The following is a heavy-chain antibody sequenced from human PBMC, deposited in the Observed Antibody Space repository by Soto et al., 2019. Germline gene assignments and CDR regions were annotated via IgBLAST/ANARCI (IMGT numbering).Heavy chain of an antibody. D-gene: IGHD3-10*01. V-gene: IGHV3-30*18. J-gene: IGHJ4*02. CDR1: GFTFSSYG. Sequence: QVQLVESGGGVVQPGRSLRLSCAASGFTFSSYGMHWVRQAPGKGLEWVAVISYDGSNKYYADSVKGRFTISRDNSKNTLYLQMNSLRAEDTAVYYCAKDRLTMVRGAQSNDYWGQGTLVTVSS. CDR3: AKDRLTMVRGAQSNDY. CDR2: ISYDGSNK.